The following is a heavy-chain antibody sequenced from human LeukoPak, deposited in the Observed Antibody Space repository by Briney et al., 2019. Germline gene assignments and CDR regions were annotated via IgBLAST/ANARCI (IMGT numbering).Heavy chain of an antibody. J-gene: IGHJ4*02. CDR2: INNSGST. D-gene: IGHD3-22*01. CDR1: VGSFSGYY. V-gene: IGHV4-34*01. Sequence: SETLSLTCAVYVGSFSGYYWSWIRQPPGKGREWIGDINNSGSTNYNPSLKSRVTISVDTSKNQFSLKLSSVTAADTAVYYCARGHSYYDNSGYSGIDYWGQGTLITVSS. CDR3: ARGHSYYDNSGYSGIDY.